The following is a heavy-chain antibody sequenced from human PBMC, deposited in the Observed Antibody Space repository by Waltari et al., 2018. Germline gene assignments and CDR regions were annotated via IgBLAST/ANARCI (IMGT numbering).Heavy chain of an antibody. D-gene: IGHD3-9*01. J-gene: IGHJ6*02. CDR2: ISGSGGST. Sequence: TASGFTFSSYAMSWVRQAPGKGLEWVSAISGSGGSTYYADSVKGRFTISRDKSKNTLYLQMNSLRAEDTAVYYCASRADILTGYYSYYYGMDVWGQGTTVTVSS. CDR3: ASRADILTGYYSYYYGMDV. V-gene: IGHV3-23*01. CDR1: GFTFSSYA.